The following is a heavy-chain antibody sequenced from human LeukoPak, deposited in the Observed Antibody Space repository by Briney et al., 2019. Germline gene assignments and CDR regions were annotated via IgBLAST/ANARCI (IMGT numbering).Heavy chain of an antibody. V-gene: IGHV3-33*06. Sequence: PGRSLRLSCAASGFTFSSNVMHWVRQDPGKGLEWVAGIWYDGSKKDYADSVKGRFTISRDNSKNTLHLQMNSLRAEDTAVYYCVKDVGSSGYLGEYWGQGTLVTVSS. CDR3: VKDVGSSGYLGEY. D-gene: IGHD6-19*01. CDR2: IWYDGSKK. J-gene: IGHJ4*02. CDR1: GFTFSSNV.